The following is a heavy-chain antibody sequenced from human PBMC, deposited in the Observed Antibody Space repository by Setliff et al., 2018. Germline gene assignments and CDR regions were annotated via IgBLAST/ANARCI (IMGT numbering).Heavy chain of an antibody. CDR2: ISYDGGNI. CDR1: GFTFSSYW. V-gene: IGHV3-30*09. CDR3: ARSALYDNNGYYVHSRNWFLDL. Sequence: PGGSLRLSCAASGFTFSSYWMSWVRQAPGKGLEWVAIISYDGGNIYYADSVKGRFAISRDNSKNTLYLQMNSLRAEDTAVYYCARSALYDNNGYYVHSRNWFLDLWGRGTLVTVSS. D-gene: IGHD3-22*01. J-gene: IGHJ2*01.